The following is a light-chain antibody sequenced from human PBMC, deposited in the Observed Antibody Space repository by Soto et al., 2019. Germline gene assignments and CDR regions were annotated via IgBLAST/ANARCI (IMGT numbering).Light chain of an antibody. CDR3: SSEAGSNNVI. CDR1: SSDVGGYNY. Sequence: QSVLTQPPSASGSPGQSVTISCTGTSSDVGGYNYVSWYQQYPGKAPKLMIYEVSRRPSGVPDRFSGSKSGNTASLTVSGLQADDEADYYCSSEAGSNNVIFGGGTKLTVL. CDR2: EVS. V-gene: IGLV2-8*01. J-gene: IGLJ2*01.